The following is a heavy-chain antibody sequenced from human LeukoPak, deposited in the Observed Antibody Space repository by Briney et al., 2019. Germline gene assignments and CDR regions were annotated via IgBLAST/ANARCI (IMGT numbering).Heavy chain of an antibody. V-gene: IGHV1-8*01. J-gene: IGHJ4*02. D-gene: IGHD3-22*01. CDR3: ARGLGSYDSSELTWPMISF. CDR2: MNPDSGDT. Sequence: ASAKVSCKASGYTFTSYEINWVRQAAGHGLEWMGWMNPDSGDTAFAQRFQGRITMTRSTSITTAYMELSGLTSEDTAVYYCARGLGSYDSSELTWPMISFWGQGTQVTVSS. CDR1: GYTFTSYE.